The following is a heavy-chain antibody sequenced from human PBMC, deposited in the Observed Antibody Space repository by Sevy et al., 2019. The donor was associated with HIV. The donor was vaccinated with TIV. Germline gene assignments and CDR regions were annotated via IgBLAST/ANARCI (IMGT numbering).Heavy chain of an antibody. Sequence: SENLSLTCTVSGGSISSYYWSCIRQPPGKGLEWIGYIYYRGSTNYNPSLKSRVTISVDTSKNQFSLKLSSVTAADTAVSYRASDYCSSASFADTVYNWFDPWGQGTRVTVSS. V-gene: IGHV4-59*01. CDR3: ASDYCSSASFADTVYNWFDP. CDR1: GGSISSYY. CDR2: IYYRGST. D-gene: IGHD2-2*01. J-gene: IGHJ5*02.